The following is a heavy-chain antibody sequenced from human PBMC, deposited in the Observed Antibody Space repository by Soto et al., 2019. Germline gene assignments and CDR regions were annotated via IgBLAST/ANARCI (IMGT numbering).Heavy chain of an antibody. J-gene: IGHJ4*02. D-gene: IGHD1-7*01. CDR2: INPSGGST. CDR1: GYTFTSYY. Sequence: ASVKVSCKVSGYTFTSYYMHWVRQAPGQGLEWMGIINPSGGSTSCAQKFQGRVTMTRDTSTSTVYMELSSLRSEDTAVYYCARPLTGTTRLDYWGQGTLVTVSS. V-gene: IGHV1-46*01. CDR3: ARPLTGTTRLDY.